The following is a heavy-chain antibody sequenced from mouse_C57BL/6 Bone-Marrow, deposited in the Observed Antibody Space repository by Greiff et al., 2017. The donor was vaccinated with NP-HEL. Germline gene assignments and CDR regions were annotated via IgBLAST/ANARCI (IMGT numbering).Heavy chain of an antibody. V-gene: IGHV7-3*01. Sequence: EVQGVESGGGLVQPGGSLSLSCAASGFTFTDYYMSWVRQPPGKALEWLGFISNKANGYTSEYSASVKVRFTISRINSQSILYIQMNALRAEDSATYYCARDDAFDYWGQGTTLTVSS. CDR2: ISNKANGYTS. J-gene: IGHJ2*01. CDR3: ARDDAFDY. CDR1: GFTFTDYY.